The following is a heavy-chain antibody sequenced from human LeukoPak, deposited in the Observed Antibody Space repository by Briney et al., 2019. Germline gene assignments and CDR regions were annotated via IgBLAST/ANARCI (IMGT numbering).Heavy chain of an antibody. CDR1: GYTFTGYY. CDR2: INPNSGGT. J-gene: IGHJ4*02. CDR3: ARYTVVKFPQFDY. Sequence: ASVKVSCKASGYTFTGYYMHWVRQAPGQGLEWMGWINPNSGGTNYAQKFQGRVTMTRDTSISTAYMELSRLRSDDTAVYYCARYTVVKFPQFDYWGQGTLVTVSS. V-gene: IGHV1-2*02. D-gene: IGHD4-23*01.